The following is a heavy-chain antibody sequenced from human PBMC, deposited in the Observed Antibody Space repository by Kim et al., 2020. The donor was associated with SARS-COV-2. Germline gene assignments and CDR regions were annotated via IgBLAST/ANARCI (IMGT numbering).Heavy chain of an antibody. CDR2: ISGSGGST. CDR1: GFTFSSYA. Sequence: GGSLRLSCAASGFTFSSYAMSWVRQAPGKGLEWVSAISGSGGSTYYADSVKGRFTISRDNSKNTLYLQMNSLRAEDTAVCYCAKNPAAWRSRGYWYFDLWGRGPLVTVSS. D-gene: IGHD3-22*01. CDR3: AKNPAAWRSRGYWYFDL. J-gene: IGHJ2*01. V-gene: IGHV3-23*01.